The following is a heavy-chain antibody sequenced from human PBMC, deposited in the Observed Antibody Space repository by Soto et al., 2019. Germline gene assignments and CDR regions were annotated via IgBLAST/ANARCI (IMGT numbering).Heavy chain of an antibody. D-gene: IGHD3-10*01. CDR2: IYYNGST. CDR1: GASISIGGYF. Sequence: PSETLSLTCTVSGASISIGGYFWSWIRQHPGKGLEWIGHIYYNGSTYYNPSLKSRLTISVDTSKNEFSLRLTSVTAADTAVYFCATDEYFGSEIDFYYYAMDVWGQGTTVTVPS. V-gene: IGHV4-31*03. J-gene: IGHJ6*02. CDR3: ATDEYFGSEIDFYYYAMDV.